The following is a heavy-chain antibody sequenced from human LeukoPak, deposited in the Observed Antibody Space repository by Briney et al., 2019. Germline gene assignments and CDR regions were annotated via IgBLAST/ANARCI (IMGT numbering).Heavy chain of an antibody. CDR3: ARGVYAFDV. CDR2: MKEDGTET. V-gene: IGHV3-7*01. CDR1: GFTFSSYW. Sequence: GGSLRLSXAASGFTFSSYWMTWVRQTPGKGLEWLAYMKEDGTETHYVDSVKGRFTISRDNTKKSLYLQMNSLRADDTAVYYCARGVYAFDVWGQGTMVTVSS. J-gene: IGHJ3*01.